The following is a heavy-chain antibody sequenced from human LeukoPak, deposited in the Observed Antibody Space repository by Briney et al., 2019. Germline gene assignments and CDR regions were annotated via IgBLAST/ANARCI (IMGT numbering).Heavy chain of an antibody. Sequence: ASVKVSCKASGYTFTGYYMHWVRQAPGQGLEWMGWINPNSGGTNYAQKFQGRVTMTRDTSISTAYMELSRLRSDDTAVYYCARWNYSNSWYLDYWGQGTLVTVSS. V-gene: IGHV1-2*02. D-gene: IGHD6-19*01. J-gene: IGHJ4*02. CDR1: GYTFTGYY. CDR2: INPNSGGT. CDR3: ARWNYSNSWYLDY.